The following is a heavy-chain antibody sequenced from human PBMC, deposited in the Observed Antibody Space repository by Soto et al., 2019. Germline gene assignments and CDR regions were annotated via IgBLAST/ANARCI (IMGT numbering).Heavy chain of an antibody. CDR3: AREEMATMLFDY. D-gene: IGHD5-12*01. CDR1: GGTFSSYA. J-gene: IGHJ4*02. CDR2: IIPIFGTA. V-gene: IGHV1-69*13. Sequence: SVKVSCKASGGTFSSYAISLVRQAPGQGLEWMGGIIPIFGTANYAQKFQGRVTITADESTSTAYMELSSLRSEDTAVYYCAREEMATMLFDYWGQGTLVTVSS.